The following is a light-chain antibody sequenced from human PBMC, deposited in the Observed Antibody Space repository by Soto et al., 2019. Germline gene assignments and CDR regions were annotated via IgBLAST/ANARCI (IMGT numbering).Light chain of an antibody. Sequence: DIQMTPSPSTLSASVGDRVTITCRASQSISSWLAWYQKKPGKAPKLLIYKASGLESGVPSRFSGSGSGTDFTLTISSLQPDDFATYYCQQYESYSPLTFGGGTKVDIK. CDR1: QSISSW. V-gene: IGKV1-5*03. J-gene: IGKJ4*01. CDR2: KAS. CDR3: QQYESYSPLT.